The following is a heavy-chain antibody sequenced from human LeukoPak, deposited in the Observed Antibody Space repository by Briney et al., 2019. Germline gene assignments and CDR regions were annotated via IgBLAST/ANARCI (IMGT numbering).Heavy chain of an antibody. CDR1: GFTFSSYD. D-gene: IGHD2-15*01. V-gene: IGHV3-13*01. CDR2: IGTAGDT. CDR3: ARSQGYCSGGSCYLFDY. J-gene: IGHJ4*02. Sequence: GGSLRLSCAASGFTFSSYDMHWVRQVTGKGLEWVSAIGTAGDTYYPGSVKGRFTISRENAKNSLYLQMNSLRAGDTAVYYCARSQGYCSGGSCYLFDYWGQGTLVTVSS.